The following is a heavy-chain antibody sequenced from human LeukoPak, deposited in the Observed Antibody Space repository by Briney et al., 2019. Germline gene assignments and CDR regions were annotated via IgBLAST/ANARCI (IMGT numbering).Heavy chain of an antibody. J-gene: IGHJ6*03. V-gene: IGHV1-18*01. CDR2: ISAYNGNT. CDR1: GYTFTSYG. D-gene: IGHD3-10*01. Sequence: ASVKVSCKASGYTFTSYGISWVRQAPGQGLEWMGWISAYNGNTNYAQKLQGRVTMTTDTSTSTAYMELRSLRSDDTAVYYCARVGITMVRGVILGPNYYYYMDVWGKGTTVTVSS. CDR3: ARVGITMVRGVILGPNYYYYMDV.